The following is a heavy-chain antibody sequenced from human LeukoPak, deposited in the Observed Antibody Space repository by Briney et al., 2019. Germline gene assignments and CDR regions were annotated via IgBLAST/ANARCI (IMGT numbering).Heavy chain of an antibody. CDR1: RFAFSTYW. CDR2: IKEDGSEK. D-gene: IGHD3-22*01. J-gene: IGHJ4*02. V-gene: IGHV3-7*01. Sequence: PGGSLRLSCAASRFAFSTYWMSWVRQAPGKGLEWVANIKEDGSEKYYVDSVKGRFTIYRDNAKNSLYLQMDSLRAEDTAVYYCAKDYFDSSGYYYVGDYWGQGTLVTVSS. CDR3: AKDYFDSSGYYYVGDY.